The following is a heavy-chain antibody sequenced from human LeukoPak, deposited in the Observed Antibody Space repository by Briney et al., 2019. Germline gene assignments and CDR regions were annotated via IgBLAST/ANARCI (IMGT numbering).Heavy chain of an antibody. Sequence: PGRSLRLSCAASGFTFSSYAMHWVRQAPGKGLEWVTIISYDGSSKYYADSVKGRFTISRDNAKNSLSLQMKSLRAEDTAVYYCARDCNGCLDNAFDVWGQGTMVTVSS. J-gene: IGHJ3*01. CDR2: ISYDGSSK. D-gene: IGHD6-19*01. CDR3: ARDCNGCLDNAFDV. CDR1: GFTFSSYA. V-gene: IGHV3-30*04.